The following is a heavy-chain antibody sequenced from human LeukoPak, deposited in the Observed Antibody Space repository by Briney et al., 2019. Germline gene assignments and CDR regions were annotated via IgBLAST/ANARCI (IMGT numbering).Heavy chain of an antibody. CDR2: IKSKTDGGTT. V-gene: IGHV3-15*01. CDR3: TTDPAEDGYNSV. CDR1: GFTFSNAW. D-gene: IGHD5-24*01. J-gene: IGHJ4*02. Sequence: PGGSLRLSCAASGFTFSNAWRSWVRQAPGKGLEWVGRIKSKTDGGTTDYAAPVKGRFTISRDDSKNTLYLQMNSLKTEDTAVYYCTTDPAEDGYNSVWGQGTLVTVSS.